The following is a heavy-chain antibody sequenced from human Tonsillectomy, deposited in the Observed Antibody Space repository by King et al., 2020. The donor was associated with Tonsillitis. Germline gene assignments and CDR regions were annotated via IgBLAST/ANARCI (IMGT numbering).Heavy chain of an antibody. CDR2: IYWNDDK. D-gene: IGHD3-10*01. J-gene: IGHJ6*02. CDR1: GVSLSTSGVG. CDR3: AHGYGSGQPYYYGMDV. Sequence: TLKESGPTLVKPTQTLTLTCTFSGVSLSTSGVGVGWIRQPPGKALEWLALIYWNDDKRYSPSLKSRLTITKDTSKNQVVLTMTNMDPVDTATYYCAHGYGSGQPYYYGMDVWGQGTTVTVSS. V-gene: IGHV2-5*01.